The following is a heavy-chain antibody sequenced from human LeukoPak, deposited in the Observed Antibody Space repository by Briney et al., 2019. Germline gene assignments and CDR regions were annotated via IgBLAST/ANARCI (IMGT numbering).Heavy chain of an antibody. CDR2: IYYSGSI. J-gene: IGHJ4*02. D-gene: IGHD1-26*01. V-gene: IGHV4-59*01. CDR1: GGSISSYH. CDR3: ARVGSGSYDY. Sequence: SETLSLTCTVSGGSISSYHWSWIRQPPGKGREWIGYIYYSGSINYNPSLKSRVTISVDTSKNQFSLRLSSMTAADTAVYYCARVGSGSYDYWGQGTLVTVSS.